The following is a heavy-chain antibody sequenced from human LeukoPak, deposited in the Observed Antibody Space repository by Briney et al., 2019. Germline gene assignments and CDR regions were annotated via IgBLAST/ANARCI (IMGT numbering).Heavy chain of an antibody. D-gene: IGHD6-19*01. J-gene: IGHJ4*02. V-gene: IGHV1-69*13. CDR1: GGTFSSYA. CDR3: ARGAGSREVYSSGCLIL. Sequence: SVKVSCTASGGTFSSYAISWVRQAPGQGLEWMGGIIPIFGTANYAQKFQGRVTITADESTSTAYMELSSLRSEDTAVYYCARGAGSREVYSSGCLILWGQGTLVTVSS. CDR2: IIPIFGTA.